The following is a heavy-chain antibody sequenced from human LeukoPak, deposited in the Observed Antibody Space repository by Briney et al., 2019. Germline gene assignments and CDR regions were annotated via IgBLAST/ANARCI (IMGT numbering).Heavy chain of an antibody. J-gene: IGHJ4*02. CDR2: IRYDGSLE. V-gene: IGHV3-30*02. Sequence: GGSLRLSCAASGFTFSSYGMHWVRQAPGKGLEWVTFIRYDGSLEFYADSVEGRFTISRDNSNNTLYLQMNSLRTEDTAVYYCAQGGLRLDYWSQGTLVTVSS. CDR3: AQGGLRLDY. CDR1: GFTFSSYG.